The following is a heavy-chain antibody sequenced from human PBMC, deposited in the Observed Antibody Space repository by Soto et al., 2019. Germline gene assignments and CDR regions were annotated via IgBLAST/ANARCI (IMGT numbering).Heavy chain of an antibody. D-gene: IGHD2-2*01. CDR3: ARGCGPYQLLWGAYYYGIDV. J-gene: IGHJ6*02. CDR1: GYTFTSYD. CDR2: MNPNSGNT. V-gene: IGHV1-8*01. Sequence: QVQLVQSGAEVKKPGASVKVSCKASGYTFTSYDINWVRQATGQGLEWMGWMNPNSGNTGYAQKFQGRVNITRNTSIRIAYMELSSLRSEDTAVYYCARGCGPYQLLWGAYYYGIDVWGQGTTVTVSS.